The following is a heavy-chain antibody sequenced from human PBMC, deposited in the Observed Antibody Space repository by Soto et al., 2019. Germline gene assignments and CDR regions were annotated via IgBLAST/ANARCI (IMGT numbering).Heavy chain of an antibody. J-gene: IGHJ4*02. D-gene: IGHD1-26*01. CDR3: ALALGPTTGLDY. Sequence: SETLSLTCSASGASTVSHYHWTWIRQPPGKGLEWMGYIFNSGTTFYNPSLTSRLSISMDTSGNHFSLELRSVTAADTAVYYCALALGPTTGLDYWGQGTLVTVSS. CDR2: IFNSGTT. V-gene: IGHV4-31*02. CDR1: GASTVSHYH.